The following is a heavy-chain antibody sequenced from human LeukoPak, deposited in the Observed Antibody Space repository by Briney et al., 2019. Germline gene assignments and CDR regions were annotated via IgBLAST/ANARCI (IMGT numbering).Heavy chain of an antibody. CDR1: GGTFSSYA. CDR2: IIPIFGTA. CDR3: ASAYSKDSSSPPPGAFDI. J-gene: IGHJ3*02. V-gene: IGHV1-69*05. D-gene: IGHD6-13*01. Sequence: SVKVSCKASGGTFSSYAISWVRQAPGQGLEWMGGIIPIFGTANYAQKFQGRVTITTDESTSTAYMELSSLRSEDTAVYYCASAYSKDSSSPPPGAFDIWGQGTMVTVSS.